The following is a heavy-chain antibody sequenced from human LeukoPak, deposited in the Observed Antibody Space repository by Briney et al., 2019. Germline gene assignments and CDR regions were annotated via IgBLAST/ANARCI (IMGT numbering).Heavy chain of an antibody. Sequence: SETLSLTCSVSGDSITGGSYYWAWIRQPPGKGLEWIGEIYHTGSTNYNPSLKSRVTISVDKSKNQFSLKLSSVTAADTAVYYCARVRTSTNLNWFDPWGQGTLVTVSS. J-gene: IGHJ5*02. CDR1: GDSITGGSYY. V-gene: IGHV4-39*07. CDR2: IYHTGST. D-gene: IGHD2-2*01. CDR3: ARVRTSTNLNWFDP.